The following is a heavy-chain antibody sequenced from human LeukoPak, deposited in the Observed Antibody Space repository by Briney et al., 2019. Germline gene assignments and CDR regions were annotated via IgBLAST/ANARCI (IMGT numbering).Heavy chain of an antibody. CDR3: ASRLYCSNTRCRNFPFAY. Sequence: SVKVSCKASGGTFSSYAISWVRQAPGQGLEWMGGIIPIFGTANYAQKFQGRVTITTDESTSTAYMELSSLRSEDTAIYYCASRLYCSNTRCRNFPFAYWGQGTLVTVSS. CDR2: IIPIFGTA. J-gene: IGHJ4*02. CDR1: GGTFSSYA. V-gene: IGHV1-69*05. D-gene: IGHD2-2*01.